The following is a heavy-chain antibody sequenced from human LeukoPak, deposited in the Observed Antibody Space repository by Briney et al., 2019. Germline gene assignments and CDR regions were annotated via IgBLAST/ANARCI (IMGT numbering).Heavy chain of an antibody. Sequence: GGSLRLSCAASGFTFSSYWMHWVRQAPGKGLVWVSRINSDGSSTSYADSVKGRFTISRDNAKNTLYLQMNSLRAEDTAVYYCARDYYGSGSPNWFDPWGQGTLVTVPS. V-gene: IGHV3-74*01. CDR3: ARDYYGSGSPNWFDP. CDR2: INSDGSST. CDR1: GFTFSSYW. D-gene: IGHD3-10*01. J-gene: IGHJ5*02.